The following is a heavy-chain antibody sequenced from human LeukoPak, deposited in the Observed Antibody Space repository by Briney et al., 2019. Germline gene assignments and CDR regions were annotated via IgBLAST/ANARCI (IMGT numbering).Heavy chain of an antibody. CDR2: ISSSGSTI. CDR1: GFTFSSYE. J-gene: IGHJ4*02. Sequence: PGGSLRLSCAASGFTFSSYETNWVRQAPGKGLEWVSYISSSGSTIYYADSVKGRFTISRDNAKNSLYLQMNSLRAEDTAVYYCARDHSGRGPLDYWSQGTLVTVSS. D-gene: IGHD3-10*01. CDR3: ARDHSGRGPLDY. V-gene: IGHV3-48*03.